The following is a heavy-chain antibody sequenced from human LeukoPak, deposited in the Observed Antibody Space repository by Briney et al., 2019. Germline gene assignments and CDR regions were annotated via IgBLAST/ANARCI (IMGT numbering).Heavy chain of an antibody. D-gene: IGHD1-26*01. CDR3: ASGARGGSYIHYFDY. Sequence: PGRSLRLSCAASGFTFSSYAMHWVRQAPGKGLEWVAVISYDGSNKYYADSVKGRFTISRDNSKNTLYLQMNSLRAEDTAVYYCASGARGGSYIHYFDYWGQGTLVTVSS. J-gene: IGHJ4*02. CDR2: ISYDGSNK. CDR1: GFTFSSYA. V-gene: IGHV3-30*01.